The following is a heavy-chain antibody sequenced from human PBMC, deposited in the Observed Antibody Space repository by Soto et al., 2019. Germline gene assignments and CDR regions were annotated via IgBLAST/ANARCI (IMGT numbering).Heavy chain of an antibody. CDR3: ARRGSGSYYDY. V-gene: IGHV3-23*01. J-gene: IGHJ4*02. CDR2: ISGSGDST. Sequence: EVQLLESGGGLVQPGGSLRLSCAASGFTFSSYAMRWVRQAPGKGLEWVSAISGSGDSTYYADSVKGRFTTSRDNSNNTLYLQMNSLTAEDTAVYYCARRGSGSYYDYWAQGTLVTVSS. CDR1: GFTFSSYA. D-gene: IGHD1-26*01.